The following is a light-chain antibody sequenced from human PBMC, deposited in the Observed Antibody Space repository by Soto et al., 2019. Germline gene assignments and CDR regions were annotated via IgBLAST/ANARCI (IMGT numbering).Light chain of an antibody. Sequence: EIVMTQSPATLSASPGERATLSCRASQSVSSNLAWYQQKPGQAPRLLIYGASTRATGIPARFSGSGSGTDFTLTISRLEPEDFAAYYCQKCNSYPLTFGGGTKVDIK. CDR2: GAS. J-gene: IGKJ4*01. CDR1: QSVSSN. CDR3: QKCNSYPLT. V-gene: IGKV3-15*01.